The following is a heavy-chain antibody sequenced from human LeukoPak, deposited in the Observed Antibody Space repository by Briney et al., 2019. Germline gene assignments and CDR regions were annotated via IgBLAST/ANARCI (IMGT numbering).Heavy chain of an antibody. V-gene: IGHV4-34*01. D-gene: IGHD6-19*01. Sequence: SETLSLTCAVYGGSFSAYYWSWIRQPPGKGLEWIGEINHSGSANYNPSLESRVTISVDTSRNQFSLKLSSVIAADTAVYYCARLAVAVTAYFFDSWGQGTLATVSS. CDR1: GGSFSAYY. CDR3: ARLAVAVTAYFFDS. CDR2: INHSGSA. J-gene: IGHJ4*02.